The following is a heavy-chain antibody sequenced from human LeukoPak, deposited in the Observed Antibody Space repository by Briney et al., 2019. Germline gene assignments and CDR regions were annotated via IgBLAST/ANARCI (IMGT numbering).Heavy chain of an antibody. CDR3: ASAPAATNWFDP. CDR2: IYYSGST. CDR1: GGSISSGDYY. J-gene: IGHJ5*02. Sequence: SQTLSLTCTVSGGSISSGDYYWSWNRQPPGKGLEWIGYIYYSGSTYYNPSLKSRVTISVDTSKNQFSLKLSSVTAADTAVYYCASAPAATNWFDPWGQGTLVTVSS. D-gene: IGHD2-15*01. V-gene: IGHV4-30-4*08.